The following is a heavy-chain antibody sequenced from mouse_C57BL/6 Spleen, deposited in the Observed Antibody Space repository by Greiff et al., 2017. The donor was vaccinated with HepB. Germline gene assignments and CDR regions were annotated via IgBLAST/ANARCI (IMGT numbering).Heavy chain of an antibody. D-gene: IGHD2-12*01. J-gene: IGHJ1*03. CDR2: IWGDGST. CDR1: GFSLTSYG. V-gene: IGHV2-3*01. Sequence: VKLQESGPGLVAPSQSLSITCTVSGFSLTSYGVSWVRQPPGKGLEWLGVIWGDGSTNYHSALLSRLSISKNNSKSQVFFKLNSLQTNDTATYYCAKEKDSLYFDVWGTGPTVTVSS. CDR3: AKEKDSLYFDV.